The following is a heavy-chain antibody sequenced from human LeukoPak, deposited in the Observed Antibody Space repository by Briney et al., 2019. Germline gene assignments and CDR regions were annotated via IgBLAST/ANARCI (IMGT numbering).Heavy chain of an antibody. J-gene: IGHJ4*02. V-gene: IGHV3-11*04. CDR3: ARDRLANEGLQLYDF. Sequence: GGSLRLSCVGSGFMFRDYSIGWVRHGPGRGPEWISHISGSGYSKYDADSVKGRFTISRDNAKGSVFLQMNSLRVEDTAVYYCARDRLANEGLQLYDFWGQGTLVTVSS. CDR2: ISGSGYSK. CDR1: GFMFRDYS. D-gene: IGHD5-24*01.